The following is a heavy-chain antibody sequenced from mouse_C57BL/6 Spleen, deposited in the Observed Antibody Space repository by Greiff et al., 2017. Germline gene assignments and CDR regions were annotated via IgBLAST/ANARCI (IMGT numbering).Heavy chain of an antibody. V-gene: IGHV1-15*01. CDR3: TRYDGYYFDV. CDR2: IDPETGGT. J-gene: IGHJ1*03. Sequence: VQVVESGAELVRPGASVTLSCKASGYTFTDYEMHWVKQTPVHGLEWIGAIDPETGGTAYNQKFKGKAILTADKSSSTAYMELRSLTSEDSAVYYCTRYDGYYFDVWGTGTTVTVSS. CDR1: GYTFTDYE. D-gene: IGHD2-3*01.